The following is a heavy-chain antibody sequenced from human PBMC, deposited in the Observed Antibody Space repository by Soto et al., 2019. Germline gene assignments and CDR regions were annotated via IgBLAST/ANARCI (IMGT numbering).Heavy chain of an antibody. D-gene: IGHD2-15*01. J-gene: IGHJ3*01. V-gene: IGHV3-48*03. CDR1: GFTFSSSE. CDR2: IHPGGQTI. CDR3: ARRGSR. Sequence: EVQLVESGGGLVQPGGSLRLSCAASGFTFSSSEMYWVRQAPGKGLEWISYIHPGGQTIFYAESVKGRFTISRDNAKHSVYLQMNSLRVEDTAVYYCARRGSRWGRGTKVTVSS.